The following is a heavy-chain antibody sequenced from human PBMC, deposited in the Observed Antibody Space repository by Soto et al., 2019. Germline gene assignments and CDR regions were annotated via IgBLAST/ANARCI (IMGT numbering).Heavy chain of an antibody. V-gene: IGHV1-2*02. CDR1: GYTFIGHY. CDR3: ARDSYYDILTGYSRNAFDI. J-gene: IGHJ3*02. Sequence: ASVKVSCKASGYTFIGHYIHWVRQAPGQGLEWMGWINPNSGGTNYAQKFQGRVTMTRDTSISTAYLELRRLRSGDTAAYYCARDSYYDILTGYSRNAFDIWGRGTMVTVSS. D-gene: IGHD3-9*01. CDR2: INPNSGGT.